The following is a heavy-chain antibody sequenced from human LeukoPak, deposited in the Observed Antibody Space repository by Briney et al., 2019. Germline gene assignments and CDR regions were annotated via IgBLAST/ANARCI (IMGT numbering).Heavy chain of an antibody. Sequence: GGSLRLSCAASGFTFSNYWMTWVRQAPGKGLEWVANIKQDESERYYVDSVKGRFTISRDNAKNSLYLQMNSLRAEDTAMYYCARLIPGRLVVDYWGQGTLVTVSS. J-gene: IGHJ4*02. CDR1: GFTFSNYW. D-gene: IGHD3-10*01. CDR2: IKQDESER. CDR3: ARLIPGRLVVDY. V-gene: IGHV3-7*01.